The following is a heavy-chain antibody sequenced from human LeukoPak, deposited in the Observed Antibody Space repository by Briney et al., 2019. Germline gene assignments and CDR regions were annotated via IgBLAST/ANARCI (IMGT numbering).Heavy chain of an antibody. J-gene: IGHJ4*02. CDR2: IYTSGST. D-gene: IGHD1-26*01. CDR3: ARDSPTSYFDY. V-gene: IGHV4-61*02. CDR1: GVSISSGSYY. Sequence: SETLSLTCTVSGVSISSGSYYWRWIRQPAGKGLEWIGRIYTSGSTNYNPSLKSRVTISVDTSKNQFSLKLSSVTAADTAVYYCARDSPTSYFDYWGQGTLVTVSS.